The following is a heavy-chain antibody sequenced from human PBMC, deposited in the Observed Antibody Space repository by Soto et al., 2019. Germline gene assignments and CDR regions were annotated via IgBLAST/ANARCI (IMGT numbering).Heavy chain of an antibody. J-gene: IGHJ6*02. V-gene: IGHV1-18*01. D-gene: IGHD3-10*01. Sequence: QVQLVQSGAEVKKPGASVKVSCKASGYTFTSYGISWVRQAPGQGLEWMGWISAYNGNTNYAQKLQGRATMTTDTXTSTAYLELRSLRSDDTAVYYCARDLDDRWGGARYYYGMDVWGQGTTVTVSS. CDR3: ARDLDDRWGGARYYYGMDV. CDR1: GYTFTSYG. CDR2: ISAYNGNT.